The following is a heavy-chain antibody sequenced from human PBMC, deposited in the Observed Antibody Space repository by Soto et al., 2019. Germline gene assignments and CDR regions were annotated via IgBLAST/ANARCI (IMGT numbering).Heavy chain of an antibody. CDR1: GGSFSGYY. D-gene: IGHD3-3*01. V-gene: IGHV4-34*01. Sequence: SETLSLTCAVYGGSFSGYYWSWIRQPPGKGLEWIGEINHSGSTNYNPSLKSRVTISVDTSKNQFSLKLSSVTAADTAVYYCARRMIFGVVMGYRSYYMDVWGKGTTVTVSS. J-gene: IGHJ6*03. CDR3: ARRMIFGVVMGYRSYYMDV. CDR2: INHSGST.